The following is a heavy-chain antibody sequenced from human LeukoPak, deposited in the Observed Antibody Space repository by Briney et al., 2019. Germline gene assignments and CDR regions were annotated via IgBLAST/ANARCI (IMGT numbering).Heavy chain of an antibody. J-gene: IGHJ5*02. D-gene: IGHD6-19*01. CDR2: ISGSGGIA. Sequence: GGSLRLSCAASGFTFSNYGMSWVRQAPGKGLQWVSLISGSGGIAYYADSVKGRFTISRDNSKNTLYLQMNSLRAEDTAVYYCAKDGYSSAWNFDPWDRGTLVTVSS. CDR1: GFTFSNYG. CDR3: AKDGYSSAWNFDP. V-gene: IGHV3-23*01.